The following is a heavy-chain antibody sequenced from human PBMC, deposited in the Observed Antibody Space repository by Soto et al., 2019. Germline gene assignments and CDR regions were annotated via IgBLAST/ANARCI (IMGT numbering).Heavy chain of an antibody. CDR1: GLTVSSNY. J-gene: IGHJ6*03. D-gene: IGHD2-15*01. CDR2: IYDRGST. Sequence: EVQLVESGGGLVQPGGSLRLSCAASGLTVSSNYMKWVRQAPGEGLESVALIYDRGSTHYAESVKGRFTISRDNSKNTLFLQMNSLRAEDTAVYYCARVAQERVEYGTAWWGAYFYYCMDVWGKGTTVTVSS. CDR3: ARVAQERVEYGTAWWGAYFYYCMDV. V-gene: IGHV3-66*01.